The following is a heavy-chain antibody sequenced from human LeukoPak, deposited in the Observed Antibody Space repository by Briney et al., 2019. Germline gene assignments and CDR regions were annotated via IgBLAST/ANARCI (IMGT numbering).Heavy chain of an antibody. CDR2: INPDGTSP. CDR1: GFTFRNYL. J-gene: IGHJ4*02. Sequence: GGSLRLSCAASGFTFRNYLMHWARQVPGKGLVWVSRINPDGTSPHYADSVKGRFTISRDNARNILYLQMNSLRVEDTAIYYCVRGTNDWTGIDYWGQGILVTVSS. CDR3: VRGTNDWTGIDY. D-gene: IGHD2-8*01. V-gene: IGHV3-74*01.